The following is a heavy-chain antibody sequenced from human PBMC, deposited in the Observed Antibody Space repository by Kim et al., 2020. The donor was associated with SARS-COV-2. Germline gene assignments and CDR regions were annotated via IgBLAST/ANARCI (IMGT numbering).Heavy chain of an antibody. Sequence: ASVKVSCKASGYTFRDYYIHWVRQAPGQGLECMGWISPHSGNTNYAREFQGRVTMTTDTSIRTAYMELSRLTSDDTAVYYCARGRGSGSPEMYWGQGTLVTVSS. CDR3: ARGRGSGSPEMY. V-gene: IGHV1-2*02. D-gene: IGHD3-10*01. J-gene: IGHJ4*02. CDR1: GYTFRDYY. CDR2: ISPHSGNT.